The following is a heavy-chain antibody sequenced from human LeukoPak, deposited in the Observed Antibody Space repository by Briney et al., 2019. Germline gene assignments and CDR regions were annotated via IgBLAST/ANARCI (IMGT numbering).Heavy chain of an antibody. D-gene: IGHD1-26*01. J-gene: IGHJ2*01. CDR1: GYSISSGYY. CDR2: IYYSGST. CDR3: ARVYYIGSYDYWYFDL. Sequence: SETLSLTCIVSGYSISSGYYWGWIRQSPGKGLEWIGYIYYSGSTNYNPSLKSRVTISVDTSKNQFSLKLSSVTAADTAVYYCARVYYIGSYDYWYFDLWGRGTLVTVSS. V-gene: IGHV4-61*01.